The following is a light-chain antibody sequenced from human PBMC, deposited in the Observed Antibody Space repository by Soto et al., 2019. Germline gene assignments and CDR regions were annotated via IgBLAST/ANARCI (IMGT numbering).Light chain of an antibody. CDR1: QGVSNY. J-gene: IGKJ1*01. V-gene: IGKV1-9*01. Sequence: DIQLTQSPSFLSASVGDRVTITCRASQGVSNYLAWYQQKPGKAPKLLIYSASTLQSGVPSRFSGSGSGTDFTLTIGSLQPEDFAVYFCQQGTFGQGTKVEI. CDR2: SAS. CDR3: QQGT.